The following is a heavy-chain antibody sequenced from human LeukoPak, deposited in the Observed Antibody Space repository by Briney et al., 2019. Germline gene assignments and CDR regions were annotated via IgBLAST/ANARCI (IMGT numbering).Heavy chain of an antibody. CDR1: GFTVSSNY. CDR2: IYSGGST. J-gene: IGHJ6*02. CDR3: AREHSYYYGMDV. V-gene: IGHV3-66*01. Sequence: GGSLRVSCAASGFTVSSNYMSWVRQAPGKGLEWVSVIYSGGSTYYADSVKGRFTISRDNSKNTLYLQMNSLRAEDTAVYYCAREHSYYYGMDVWGQGTTVTVSS.